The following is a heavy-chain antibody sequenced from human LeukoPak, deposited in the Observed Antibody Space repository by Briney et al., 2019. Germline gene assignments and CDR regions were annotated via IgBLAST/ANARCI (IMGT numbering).Heavy chain of an antibody. CDR3: AKDLEQWLGGEGGFDY. D-gene: IGHD6-19*01. CDR1: GFAFSSYA. Sequence: GGSLRLSCAASGFAFSSYAMSWVRQAPGKGLEWVSAISGSGGSTYYADSVKGRFTISRDNSKNTLYLQMNSLRAEDTAVYYCAKDLEQWLGGEGGFDYWGQGTLVTVSS. CDR2: ISGSGGST. J-gene: IGHJ4*02. V-gene: IGHV3-23*01.